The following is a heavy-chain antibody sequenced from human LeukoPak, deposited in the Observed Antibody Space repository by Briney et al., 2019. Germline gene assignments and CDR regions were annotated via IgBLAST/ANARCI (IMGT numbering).Heavy chain of an antibody. CDR3: ARNFAPFRTTAPRGTVFDY. J-gene: IGHJ4*02. V-gene: IGHV1-46*01. D-gene: IGHD2/OR15-2a*01. CDR1: GYTFTSYY. Sequence: AASVKVSCKASGYTFTSYYMHWVRQAPGQGLEWMGIINPSGGSTSYAQKFRGRVTMTRDTSTSTVYMELSSLRSEDTAVYYCARNFAPFRTTAPRGTVFDYWGQGTLVTVSS. CDR2: INPSGGST.